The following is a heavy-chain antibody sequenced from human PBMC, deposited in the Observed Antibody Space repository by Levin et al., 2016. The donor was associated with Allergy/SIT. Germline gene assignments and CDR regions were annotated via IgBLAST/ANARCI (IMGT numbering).Heavy chain of an antibody. D-gene: IGHD6-13*01. CDR3: AREGQQLAFDY. CDR1: NGSLSPYY. V-gene: IGHV4-59*01. CDR2: AYYTGST. Sequence: GSLRLSCNVSNGSLSPYYWSWIRQPPGKGLEWIGFAYYTGSTDYRPSLKNRVTLSLDTSKKQLSLKLSSVTAADTAVYYCAREGQQLAFDYWGQGTLVTVSS. J-gene: IGHJ4*02.